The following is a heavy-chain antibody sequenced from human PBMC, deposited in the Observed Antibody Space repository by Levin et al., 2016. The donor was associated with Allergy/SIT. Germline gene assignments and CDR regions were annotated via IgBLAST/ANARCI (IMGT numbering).Heavy chain of an antibody. D-gene: IGHD3-22*01. CDR3: AADHSRDSSGYYSGSRDYYGMDV. CDR2: MNPNSGNT. Sequence: WVRQAPGQGLEWMGWMNPNSGNTGYAQKFQGRVTMTRSTSISTAYMELSSLRSEDTAVYYCAADHSRDSSGYYSGSRDYYGMDVWGQGTTVTVSS. V-gene: IGHV1-8*01. J-gene: IGHJ6*02.